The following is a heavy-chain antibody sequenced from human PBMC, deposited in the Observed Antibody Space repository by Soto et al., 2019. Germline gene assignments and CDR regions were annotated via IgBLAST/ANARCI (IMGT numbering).Heavy chain of an antibody. V-gene: IGHV2-5*02. J-gene: IGHJ3*02. CDR3: AHRLTSPYYYDGSEYHHVFDI. Sequence: QITLKESGPTLMKPAQPLTLTCTFSGFSLSTTGVGVGWIRQPPGKALEWLALIYWDDDRRYSPSLKSRLTITKDTSKNQVVLRMTNMDPVDTATYYCAHRLTSPYYYDGSEYHHVFDIWGQGTMVTVSS. CDR1: GFSLSTTGVG. D-gene: IGHD3-22*01. CDR2: IYWDDDR.